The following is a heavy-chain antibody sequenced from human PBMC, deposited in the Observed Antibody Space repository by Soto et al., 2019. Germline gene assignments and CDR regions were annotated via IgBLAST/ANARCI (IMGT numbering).Heavy chain of an antibody. D-gene: IGHD3-22*01. J-gene: IGHJ4*02. Sequence: SVKVSCKASGGTFSSYAISWVRQAPGQGLEWMGGIIPIFGTANYAQKFQGRVTITADESTSTAYMELSSLRSEDTAVYYCARDPKPNYYDSSGYYDTGPWGQGTLVTVSS. CDR2: IIPIFGTA. CDR3: ARDPKPNYYDSSGYYDTGP. CDR1: GGTFSSYA. V-gene: IGHV1-69*13.